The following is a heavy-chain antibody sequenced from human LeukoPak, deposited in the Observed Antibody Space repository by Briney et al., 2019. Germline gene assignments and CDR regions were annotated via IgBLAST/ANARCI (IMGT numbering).Heavy chain of an antibody. D-gene: IGHD3-22*01. Sequence: GESLRISCKGSGYSFTSYWISWVRQTPGKGLEWMGRIDPSDSYTNYSPSFQGHVTISADKSISTAYLQWSSLKASDTAMYYCARQDYYDSSGYTRPIDYWGQGTLVTVSS. CDR1: GYSFTSYW. CDR2: IDPSDSYT. V-gene: IGHV5-10-1*01. CDR3: ARQDYYDSSGYTRPIDY. J-gene: IGHJ4*02.